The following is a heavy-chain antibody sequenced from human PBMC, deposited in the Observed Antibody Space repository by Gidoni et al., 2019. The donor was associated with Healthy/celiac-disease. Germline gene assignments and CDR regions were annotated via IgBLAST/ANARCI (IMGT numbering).Heavy chain of an antibody. V-gene: IGHV1-2*02. J-gene: IGHJ6*02. Sequence: QVQLVQSGAEVKKPVASVKVSCKASVYTFTGYYMHWVRQAPGQGLEWMGWINPNSGGTNYAQKFQGRVTMTRDTSISTAYMELSRLRSDDTAVYYCARDLLWFGELPTPSYGMDVWGQGTTVTVSS. CDR3: ARDLLWFGELPTPSYGMDV. CDR1: VYTFTGYY. D-gene: IGHD3-10*01. CDR2: INPNSGGT.